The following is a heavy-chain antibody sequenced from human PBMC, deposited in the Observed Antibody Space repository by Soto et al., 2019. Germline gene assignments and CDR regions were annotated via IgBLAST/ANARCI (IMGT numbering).Heavy chain of an antibody. CDR1: GYSFTSYW. D-gene: IGHD6-19*01. CDR3: ASPLEVAGTGGASDI. J-gene: IGHJ3*02. V-gene: IGHV5-10-1*01. CDR2: IDPSDSYT. Sequence: GESLKISCKGSGYSFTSYWISWVRQMPGKGLEWMGRIDPSDSYTNYSPSFQGHVTISADKSISTAYLQWSSLKASDTAMYYCASPLEVAGTGGASDIWGQGTMVTVSS.